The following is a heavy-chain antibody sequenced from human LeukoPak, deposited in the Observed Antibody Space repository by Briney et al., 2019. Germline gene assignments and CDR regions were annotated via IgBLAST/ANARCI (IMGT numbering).Heavy chain of an antibody. D-gene: IGHD3-10*01. CDR3: ARHRLYYGSGSYAYYIAC. CDR1: GGSISSNY. CDR2: IYTSGSP. J-gene: IGHJ4*01. Sequence: SETLSLTCTVSGGSISSNYWTWIRQPAGKGLEWVGRIYTSGSPNYYPSLKSRGTISVDTSKNQFSLKLSSVTAADTAVYYCARHRLYYGSGSYAYYIACWGQGTLVTVSS. V-gene: IGHV4-4*07.